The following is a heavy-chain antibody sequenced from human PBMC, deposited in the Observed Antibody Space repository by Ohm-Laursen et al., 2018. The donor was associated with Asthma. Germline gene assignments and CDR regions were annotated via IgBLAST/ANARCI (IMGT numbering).Heavy chain of an antibody. Sequence: LRLSCSASGYTFSRYSIHWIRQAPGKGLEWLGEINHSGSTNYNPSLKSRVTISVDTSKNQFSLKLSSVTAADTAVYYCAGLAYYYDSSGYSGGYYYYYGMDVWGQGTTVTVSS. CDR1: GYTFSRYS. V-gene: IGHV4-34*08. CDR3: AGLAYYYDSSGYSGGYYYYYGMDV. CDR2: INHSGST. J-gene: IGHJ6*02. D-gene: IGHD3-22*01.